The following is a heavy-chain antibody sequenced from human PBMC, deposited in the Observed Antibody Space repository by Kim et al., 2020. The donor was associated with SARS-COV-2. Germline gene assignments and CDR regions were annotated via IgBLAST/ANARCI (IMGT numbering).Heavy chain of an antibody. CDR1: GFTFSTYW. V-gene: IGHV3-7*03. Sequence: GGSLRLSCAASGFTFSTYWMTWVRQAPWKGLEWVATIKPDGIERFYVDSVKGRFTISRDDTKNSLYLQMNSLRAEDTAMYYCERDYDYWGQGTLVTVSS. J-gene: IGHJ4*02. CDR2: IKPDGIER. CDR3: ERDYDY.